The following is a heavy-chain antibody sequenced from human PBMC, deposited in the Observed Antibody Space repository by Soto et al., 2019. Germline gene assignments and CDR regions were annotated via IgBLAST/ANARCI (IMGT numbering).Heavy chain of an antibody. V-gene: IGHV3-23*01. CDR3: AKDLPSSSWYLGAFDI. CDR1: AFNFSCYA. D-gene: IGHD6-13*01. CDR2: IRGSGGST. Sequence: GGSLRLSCAASAFNFSCYAMNWLRQAPGKGLEWVSAIRGSGGSTYYADSVKGRFTISRDNSKNTLYLQMNSLRAEDTAVYYCAKDLPSSSWYLGAFDILGQGTRSTVSS. J-gene: IGHJ3*02.